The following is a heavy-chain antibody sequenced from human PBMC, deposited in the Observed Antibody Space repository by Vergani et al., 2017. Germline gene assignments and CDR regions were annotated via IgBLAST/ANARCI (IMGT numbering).Heavy chain of an antibody. V-gene: IGHV4-39*01. J-gene: IGHJ3*02. Sequence: QLHLQESGPGLVKPSETLSLTCTVSGGSISSNFYYWGWIRQSPGKGLEWIGRISSSGSSYSNPSLQSRVTMSVDTSTNQVSLRLSSVTAADTALYYCAKPVGTAAIMDGYTMWGQGTMVTVSS. CDR2: ISSSGSS. D-gene: IGHD5-12*01. CDR3: AKPVGTAAIMDGYTM. CDR1: GGSISSNFYY.